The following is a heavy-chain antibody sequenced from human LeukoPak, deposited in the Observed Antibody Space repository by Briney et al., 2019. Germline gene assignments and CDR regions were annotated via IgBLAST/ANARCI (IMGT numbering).Heavy chain of an antibody. J-gene: IGHJ4*02. Sequence: SQTLSLTCAISGDILSSNSAAWNWGRQSPSRGLEWLVRTYYRSKWYNDYAVSVKSRITINPDTSKNQFSLQLNSVTPEDTAVYYCAREGDYGGIAPGLDYWGQGTLVTVSS. CDR3: AREGDYGGIAPGLDY. CDR2: TYYRSKWYN. CDR1: GDILSSNSAA. V-gene: IGHV6-1*01. D-gene: IGHD4-23*01.